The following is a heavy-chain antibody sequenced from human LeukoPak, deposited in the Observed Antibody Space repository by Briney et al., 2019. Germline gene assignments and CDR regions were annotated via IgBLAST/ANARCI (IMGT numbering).Heavy chain of an antibody. J-gene: IGHJ6*03. CDR2: IRYDGSNK. V-gene: IGHV3-30*02. D-gene: IGHD3-3*01. CDR3: ARDRPIFGAPYYYYYHMDV. CDR1: GFTFSSYW. Sequence: GGSLRLSCAASGFTFSSYWMSWVRQAPGKGLEWVAFIRYDGSNKYYADSVKGRFTISRDNSKNTLYLRMNSLRAEDTAVYYCARDRPIFGAPYYYYYHMDVWGKGTTVTVSS.